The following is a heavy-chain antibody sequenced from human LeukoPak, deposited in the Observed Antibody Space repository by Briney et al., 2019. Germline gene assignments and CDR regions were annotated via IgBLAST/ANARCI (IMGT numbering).Heavy chain of an antibody. CDR2: MNPNSGNT. CDR3: ASYSGYAQ. Sequence: ASVKVSCKASGYTFTSYDVNWVRQATGQGLEWMGWMNPNSGNTGYAQKFQGRVTISRNTSITTAYMELSGLTSEDTAVYYCASYSGYAQWGQGPWSPSPQ. CDR1: GYTFTSYD. V-gene: IGHV1-8*03. J-gene: IGHJ1*01. D-gene: IGHD5-12*01.